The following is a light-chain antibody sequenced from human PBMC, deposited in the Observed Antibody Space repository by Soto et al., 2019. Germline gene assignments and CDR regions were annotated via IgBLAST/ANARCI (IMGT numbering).Light chain of an antibody. CDR3: QQYGSSHTWT. CDR2: GAS. J-gene: IGKJ1*01. Sequence: EIVFTQSPGTLSLSPGERATLSCRASQSVSSSYLAWYQQKPGQPPRLLIYGASRRATGIPDRFSGSGSGSDFTLTISRLEPEDFAVYYCQQYGSSHTWTFGQGTKVDIK. CDR1: QSVSSSY. V-gene: IGKV3-20*01.